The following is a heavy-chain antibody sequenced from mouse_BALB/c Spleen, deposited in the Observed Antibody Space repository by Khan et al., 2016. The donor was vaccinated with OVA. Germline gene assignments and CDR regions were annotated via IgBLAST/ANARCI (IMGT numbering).Heavy chain of an antibody. CDR2: IWTGGST. V-gene: IGHV2-9*02. CDR1: GFSLISYG. CDR3: AGDNGNYGWYFDV. Sequence: VVLVESGPGLVAPSQSLSITCTVSGFSLISYGVHWVRQSPGKGLEWLGVIWTGGSTNYYSALMSRLSISKDNSKSQAFLKMNSLQTDDTTMNSSAGDNGNYGWYFDVWGAGTTVTVSS. D-gene: IGHD2-1*01. J-gene: IGHJ1*01.